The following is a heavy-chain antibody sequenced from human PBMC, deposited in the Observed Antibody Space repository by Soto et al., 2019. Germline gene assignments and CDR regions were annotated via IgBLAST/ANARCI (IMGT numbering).Heavy chain of an antibody. J-gene: IGHJ2*01. CDR2: IYYSGST. Sequence: SETLSLTCTVSGGSISSYYCSWIRQPPGKGLEWIGYIYYSGSTNYNPSLKSRVTISVDTSKNQFSLKLSSLRAEDTAVYYCVFSAFGWYFDLWGRGTLVTVSS. V-gene: IGHV4-59*01. CDR3: VFSAFGWYFDL. CDR1: GGSISSYY. D-gene: IGHD2-21*01.